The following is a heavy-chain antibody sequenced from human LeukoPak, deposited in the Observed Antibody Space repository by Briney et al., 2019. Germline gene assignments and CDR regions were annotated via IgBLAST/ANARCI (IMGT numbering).Heavy chain of an antibody. Sequence: SETLSLTCAVYGGSFSGNYWSWIRQAPGKGLEWIGEINHSGSTNYNPSLKSRVSISADTSKNQFSLNLSSVTAADTAVYYCARGRYDDSSGHHFFDYWGQGTLVTVSS. CDR3: ARGRYDDSSGHHFFDY. CDR1: GGSFSGNY. V-gene: IGHV4-34*01. CDR2: INHSGST. J-gene: IGHJ4*02. D-gene: IGHD3-22*01.